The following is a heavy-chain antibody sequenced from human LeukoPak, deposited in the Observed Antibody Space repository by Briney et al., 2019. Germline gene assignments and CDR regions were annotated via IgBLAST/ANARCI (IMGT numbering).Heavy chain of an antibody. CDR2: ISSSGSTI. V-gene: IGHV3-48*04. J-gene: IGHJ6*04. CDR3: AELGITMIGGV. Sequence: HSGGSLRLSCAASGFTFSVYSMNWVRQAPGKGLEWVSYISSSGSTIYYADSVKGRFTISRDNAKNSLYLQMNSLRAEDTAVYYCAELGITMIGGVWGKGTTVTISS. D-gene: IGHD3-10*02. CDR1: GFTFSVYS.